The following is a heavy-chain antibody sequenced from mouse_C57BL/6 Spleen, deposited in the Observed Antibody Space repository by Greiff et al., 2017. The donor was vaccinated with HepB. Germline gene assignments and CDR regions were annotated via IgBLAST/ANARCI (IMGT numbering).Heavy chain of an antibody. CDR2: ISYDGSN. V-gene: IGHV3-6*01. Sequence: EVQLQESGPGLVKPSQSLSLTCSVTGYSITSGYYWNWIRQFPGNKLEWMGYISYDGSNNYNPSLKNRNSITRDTSKNQFFLKLNSVTTEDTATYYCAKRGDYFDYWGQGTTLTVSS. CDR1: GYSITSGYY. J-gene: IGHJ2*01. CDR3: AKRGDYFDY.